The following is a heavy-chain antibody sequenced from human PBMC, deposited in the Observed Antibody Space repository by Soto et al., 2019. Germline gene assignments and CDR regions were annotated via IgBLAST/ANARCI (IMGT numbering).Heavy chain of an antibody. J-gene: IGHJ4*02. Sequence: PYVSRSLPWTISRGSISVYYWRWIRQPPGQALEWIGYIYASGSAYYNPSLRSRVIISADTSKNQISLKLTSATAADTAVYYCARGVGSSPPRYWGRGTLVTVSS. D-gene: IGHD1-26*01. V-gene: IGHV4-59*01. CDR1: RGSISVYY. CDR3: ARGVGSSPPRY. CDR2: IYASGSA.